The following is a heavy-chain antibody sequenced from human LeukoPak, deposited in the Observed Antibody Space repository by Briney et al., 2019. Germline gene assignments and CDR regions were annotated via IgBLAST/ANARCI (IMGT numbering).Heavy chain of an antibody. CDR1: GITLSNYG. J-gene: IGHJ4*02. Sequence: GGSLRLSCAVSGITLSNYGMSWVRQAPGKGLEWVAGLSGSGGGTNYADSVQGRLTISRDNPKNTLYLQMNSLRAEVTAVYFCAKRGVVIRVFLVGFHKEAYYFDSWGQGALVTVSS. CDR2: LSGSGGGT. D-gene: IGHD3-10*01. CDR3: AKRGVVIRVFLVGFHKEAYYFDS. V-gene: IGHV3-23*01.